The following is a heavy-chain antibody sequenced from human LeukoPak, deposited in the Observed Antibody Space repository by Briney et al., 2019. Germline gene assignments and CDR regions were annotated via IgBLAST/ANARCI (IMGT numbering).Heavy chain of an antibody. CDR1: GYTFTIYA. CDR2: INAGNGNT. J-gene: IGHJ3*02. CDR3: ARVGKGAFDI. Sequence: ASVTVSFKASGYTFTIYAMHWVRQAPGQRLEWMGWINAGNGNTKYSQEFQGRVTITRDTSASTAYMELSSLRSEDMAVYYCARVGKGAFDIWGQGTMVTVSS. V-gene: IGHV1-3*03.